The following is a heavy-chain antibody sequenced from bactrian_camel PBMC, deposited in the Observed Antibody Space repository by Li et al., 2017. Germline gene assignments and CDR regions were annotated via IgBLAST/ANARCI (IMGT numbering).Heavy chain of an antibody. CDR1: EFTNSRYD. V-gene: IGHV3S31*01. CDR2: INIGGKRI. J-gene: IGHJ6*01. CDR3: AGDLWRTRHGDNLLVGAEFGS. D-gene: IGHD1*01. Sequence: DVQLVESGGGLVQPGGSLRLSCATSEFTNSRYDMTWVRQAPGKGLEWVSYINIGGKRIYYADSVKGRFTISRDNAKNTLYLEMNSLKPEDTAMYYCAGDLWRTRHGDNLLVGAEFGSWGQGTQVTVS.